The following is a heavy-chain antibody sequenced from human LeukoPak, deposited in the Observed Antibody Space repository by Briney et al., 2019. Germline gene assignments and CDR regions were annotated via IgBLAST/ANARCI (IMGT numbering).Heavy chain of an antibody. D-gene: IGHD2-15*01. J-gene: IGHJ4*02. CDR2: IRYDGSNK. CDR1: GFTFSSYG. Sequence: PGGSLRLSCAASGFTFSSYGMHWVRQAPGKGLEWVAFIRYDGSNKYYADSVKGRFTISRDNSKNTLYLQMNSLRAEDTAVYYCAKPHVVVIAAPFDYWGQGTLVTVSS. V-gene: IGHV3-30*02. CDR3: AKPHVVVIAAPFDY.